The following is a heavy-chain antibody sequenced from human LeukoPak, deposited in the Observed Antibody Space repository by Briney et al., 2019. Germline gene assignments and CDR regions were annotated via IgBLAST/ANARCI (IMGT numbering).Heavy chain of an antibody. CDR2: IYYTGST. CDR3: ARGTPSSSWYFQQ. Sequence: SETLSLTCTVSGDSISSYYWSWIRQPPGKELEGIGYIYYTGSTNSNPSLKSRVTMSVDTSKNQFSLKLTSVTAADTAVYYCARGTPSSSWYFQQWGQGTLVTVSS. V-gene: IGHV4-59*01. CDR1: GDSISSYY. J-gene: IGHJ1*01. D-gene: IGHD6-13*01.